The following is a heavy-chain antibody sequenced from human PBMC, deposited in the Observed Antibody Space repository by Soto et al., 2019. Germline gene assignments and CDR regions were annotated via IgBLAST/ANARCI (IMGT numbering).Heavy chain of an antibody. J-gene: IGHJ4*02. V-gene: IGHV3-33*01. Sequence: QVQLVESGGGVVQPGRSLRLSCAASGFTFSSYGMHWVRQAPGKGLEWVAVTWNDGSNKFYAASVKGRFTISRDNSKNTVFLQMNSLRAEDTAVYSCASAAGNVYGDYLSGRDFDYGGQGTLVTVSS. CDR3: ASAAGNVYGDYLSGRDFDY. D-gene: IGHD4-17*01. CDR1: GFTFSSYG. CDR2: TWNDGSNK.